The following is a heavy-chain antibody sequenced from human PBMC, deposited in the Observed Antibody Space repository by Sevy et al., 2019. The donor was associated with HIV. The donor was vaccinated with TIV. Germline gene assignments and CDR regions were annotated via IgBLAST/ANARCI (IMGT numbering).Heavy chain of an antibody. CDR3: VRDRNYAFDI. CDR1: GFTFSSYS. J-gene: IGHJ3*02. CDR2: IGSRVSPR. V-gene: IGHV3-48*02. Sequence: GGSLRLSCAASGFTFSSYSMNWVRRTPGKGLEWFAYIGSRVSPRWYADSVKGRFTISRDNAKNSLYLQMNGLRDDDTVVYYCVRDRNYAFDIWGQGTMVTVSS. D-gene: IGHD1-7*01.